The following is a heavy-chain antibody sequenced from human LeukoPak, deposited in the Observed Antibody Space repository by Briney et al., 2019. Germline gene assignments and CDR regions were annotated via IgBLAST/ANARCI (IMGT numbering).Heavy chain of an antibody. D-gene: IGHD2-21*02. CDR2: IHYGGTT. V-gene: IGHV4-39*02. Sequence: SETLSLTCTVSGGSIGSGYYWAWIRQPPGKGLEWIGSIHYGGTTHYNLSLQSRVTISADTSKNQFALDLRSVTAADTAVYYCTRDIGDFVSDFWGQGTLVTVSS. CDR1: GGSIGSGYY. CDR3: TRDIGDFVSDF. J-gene: IGHJ4*02.